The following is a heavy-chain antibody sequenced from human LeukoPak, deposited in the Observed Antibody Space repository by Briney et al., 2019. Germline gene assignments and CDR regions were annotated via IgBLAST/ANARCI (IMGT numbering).Heavy chain of an antibody. J-gene: IGHJ5*02. CDR2: ISSSSSYI. Sequence: GGSLRLSCAASGFTFSSYSMNWVRQAPGKVLEWVSSISSSSSYIYYADSVKGRFTISRDNAKNSLYLQMNSLRAEDTAVYYCARAPFRSSWYWFDPWGQGTLVTVSS. D-gene: IGHD6-13*01. V-gene: IGHV3-21*01. CDR3: ARAPFRSSWYWFDP. CDR1: GFTFSSYS.